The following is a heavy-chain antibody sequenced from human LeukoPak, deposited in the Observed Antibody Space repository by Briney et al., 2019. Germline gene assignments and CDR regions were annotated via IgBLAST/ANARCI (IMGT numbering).Heavy chain of an antibody. CDR2: IKEDGGEG. CDR1: GFTFSSYW. CDR3: VRRGNRWGDY. D-gene: IGHD3-16*01. J-gene: IGHJ4*02. Sequence: HPGGSLRLSCVASGFTFSSYWMTWVRQAPGKGLEWVANIKEDGGEGYYVDSVKGRFTVSRDNAKNSLYLQLTSLRAEDTAVYYCVRRGNRWGDYWGQGTLVTVSS. V-gene: IGHV3-7*01.